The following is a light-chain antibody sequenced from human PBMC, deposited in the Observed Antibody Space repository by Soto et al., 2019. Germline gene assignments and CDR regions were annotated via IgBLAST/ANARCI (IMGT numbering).Light chain of an antibody. J-gene: IGLJ1*01. V-gene: IGLV2-14*01. CDR1: SNDVGRYNY. CDR2: DVT. CDR3: SSYTTSSTRV. Sequence: QSALTQPASVSGSPGQSITISCPGTSNDVGRYNYVSWYQQHPGRAPQLMIYDVTSRPSGVSFRFSGSKSGTTASLTISGLQAEDEADYYCSSYTTSSTRVFGTGTKLTVL.